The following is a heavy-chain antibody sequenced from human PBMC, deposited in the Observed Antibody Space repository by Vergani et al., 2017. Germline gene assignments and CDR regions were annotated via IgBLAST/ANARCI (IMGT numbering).Heavy chain of an antibody. CDR1: GFTFSSYE. V-gene: IGHV3-48*03. D-gene: IGHD5-12*01. J-gene: IGHJ4*02. Sequence: EVQLVESGGGLVQPGGSLRLSCAASGFTFSSYEMNWVRQAPGKGLEWVSYISSSGSTIYYADSVKGRFTISRDNAKNSLYLQMNSLRAEDTAVYYCARVEEYSGYATDDYWGQGTLVTVSS. CDR2: ISSSGSTI. CDR3: ARVEEYSGYATDDY.